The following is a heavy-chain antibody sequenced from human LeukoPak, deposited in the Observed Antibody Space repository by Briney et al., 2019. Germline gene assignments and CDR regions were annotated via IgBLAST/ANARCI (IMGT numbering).Heavy chain of an antibody. D-gene: IGHD1-1*01. V-gene: IGHV3-74*01. CDR1: GFSLSSSF. Sequence: PGGSLRLPCAVSGFSLSSSFWCCVRQAPGKGLVWVSRINSDGSTTNYADSVKGRFTTSRDNAKHTLYLQMNSLRDADTAVYYCSRAQVRGRTRWGREPLVTVSS. J-gene: IGHJ4*02. CDR3: SRAQVRGRTR. CDR2: INSDGSTT.